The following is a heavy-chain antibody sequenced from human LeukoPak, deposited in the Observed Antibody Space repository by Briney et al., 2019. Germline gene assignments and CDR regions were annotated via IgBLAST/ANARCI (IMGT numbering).Heavy chain of an antibody. CDR3: AKAEGYCSGGSCSYYFDY. CDR1: GYTFTGYY. V-gene: IGHV1-2*02. Sequence: ASVKVSCKASGYTFTGYYMHWVRQAPGQGLEWMGWINPNSGGTNYAQKFQGRVTMTRDTSISTAYMELSRLRSDDTAAYYCAKAEGYCSGGSCSYYFDYWGQGTLVTVSS. D-gene: IGHD2-15*01. CDR2: INPNSGGT. J-gene: IGHJ4*02.